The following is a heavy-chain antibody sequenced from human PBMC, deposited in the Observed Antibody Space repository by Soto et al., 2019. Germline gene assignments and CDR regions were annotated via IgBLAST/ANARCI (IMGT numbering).Heavy chain of an antibody. D-gene: IGHD3-3*02. J-gene: IGHJ6*02. CDR3: AILSILAGPPTVMAV. CDR2: INPGYPAGRST. CDR1: GYTLTTFF. V-gene: IGHV1-46*01. Sequence: ASEKGSCKASGYTLTTFFMHWVRQAPGQGLEWMGVINPGYPAGRSTTYAQKFQGRVTMTTDTSTSTVYMELSRLRSDDTAVYYCAILSILAGPPTVMAVRGQRSTVTVSS.